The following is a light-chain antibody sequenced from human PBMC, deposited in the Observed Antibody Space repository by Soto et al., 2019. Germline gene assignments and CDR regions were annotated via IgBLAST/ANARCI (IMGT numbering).Light chain of an antibody. CDR3: QQYGSSLTWT. J-gene: IGKJ1*01. V-gene: IGKV3-20*01. CDR2: AAS. Sequence: EVVLTQSPGTVSLSPGERVTLSCRASQSVISNYFAWYQQRTGQAPRLLIYAASSRATGIPDRFSGRGSGTDFPLSLSSLEPEDFAVYYCQQYGSSLTWTFGQGTKVEMK. CDR1: QSVISNY.